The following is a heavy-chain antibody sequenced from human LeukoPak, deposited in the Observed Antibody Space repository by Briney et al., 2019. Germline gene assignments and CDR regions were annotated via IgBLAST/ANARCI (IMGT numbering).Heavy chain of an antibody. CDR1: GCSISSCFYY. V-gene: IGHV4-31*03. J-gene: IGHJ6*02. CDR2: IYYSWSS. Sequence: SETLSFTCTVSGCSISSCFYYWSWFHHHPGKGLEWIEYIYYSWSSYYNPSLKSRVTISVDTSKYQFSLKLSCVTAADTAVYYCASQGANQYYYYGMDVWGQGTTVNVSS. CDR3: ASQGANQYYYYGMDV.